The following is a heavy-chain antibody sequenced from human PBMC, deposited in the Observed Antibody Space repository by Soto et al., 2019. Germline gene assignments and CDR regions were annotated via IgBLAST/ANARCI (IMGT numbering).Heavy chain of an antibody. CDR3: ARRAVVAVTGSLDNWLDP. D-gene: IGHD2-21*01. CDR2: VYNSGST. Sequence: QVQLQESGPGLVKPSETLSLTCTVSGGSIRSYNWNWIRQPPGKGLEWIGYVYNSGSTNYNPSLKSRVTISVDTSKNQFSLKLNSVTAADTAVYYCARRAVVAVTGSLDNWLDPWGQGILVTVSS. J-gene: IGHJ5*02. V-gene: IGHV4-59*01. CDR1: GGSIRSYN.